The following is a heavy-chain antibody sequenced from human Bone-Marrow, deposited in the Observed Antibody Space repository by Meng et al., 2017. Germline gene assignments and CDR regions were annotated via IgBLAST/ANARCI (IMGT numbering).Heavy chain of an antibody. CDR1: GYSFTSYA. CDR2: INAGNGQT. D-gene: IGHD5-24*01. CDR3: ARDQAKMEGFDY. Sequence: QGQLVQSGAEVKKPGASVKLSCEASGYSFTSYAIHWVRQAPGESLEWMGWINAGNGQTKYSERFQGRVAIARDTSANTAYMELSSLTSEDTAVYYCARDQAKMEGFDYWGQGTLVTVSS. V-gene: IGHV1-3*01. J-gene: IGHJ4*02.